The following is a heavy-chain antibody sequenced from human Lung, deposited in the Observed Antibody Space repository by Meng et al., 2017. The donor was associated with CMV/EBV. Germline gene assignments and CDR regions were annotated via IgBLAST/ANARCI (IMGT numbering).Heavy chain of an antibody. CDR2: ISGSGGST. Sequence: FTFSSYDMSWVRQAPGKGLEWVSAISGSGGSTYYADSVKGRFTISRDNSKNTLYLQMNSLRAEDTAVYYCAKPGGWYYYDSSGYYYYWGQGTLVTVSS. CDR3: AKPGGWYYYDSSGYYYY. V-gene: IGHV3-23*01. CDR1: FTFSSYD. D-gene: IGHD3-22*01. J-gene: IGHJ4*02.